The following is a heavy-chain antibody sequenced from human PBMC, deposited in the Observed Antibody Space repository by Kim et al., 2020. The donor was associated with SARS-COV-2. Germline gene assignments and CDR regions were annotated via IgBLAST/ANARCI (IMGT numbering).Heavy chain of an antibody. Sequence: GESLKISCKGSGYSFTSYWISWVRQMPGKGLEWMGRIDPSDSYTNYSPSFQGHVTISADKSISTAYLQWSSLKASDTAMYYCARAFDSSGYIYGMDVWGQGTTVTVSS. D-gene: IGHD3-22*01. CDR2: IDPSDSYT. CDR1: GYSFTSYW. V-gene: IGHV5-10-1*01. CDR3: ARAFDSSGYIYGMDV. J-gene: IGHJ6*02.